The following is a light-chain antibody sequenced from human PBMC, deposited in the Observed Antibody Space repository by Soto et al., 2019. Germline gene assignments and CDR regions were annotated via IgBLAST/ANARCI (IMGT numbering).Light chain of an antibody. CDR3: SSYTSTYSLV. Sequence: QSVLTQPASVSGSPGQSITISCTGTIDDVGAYNYVSWYQQRPGSAPQLIMYDVNNRPSGASHRFSGSKSGHTAYLTISGLQSDDVAHYHCSSYTSTYSLVFGTGTKVTVL. V-gene: IGLV2-14*03. CDR2: DVN. J-gene: IGLJ1*01. CDR1: IDDVGAYNY.